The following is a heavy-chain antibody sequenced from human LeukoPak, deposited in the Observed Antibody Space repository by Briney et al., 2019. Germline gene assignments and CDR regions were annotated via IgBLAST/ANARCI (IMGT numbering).Heavy chain of an antibody. CDR2: INHSGST. CDR1: GGSFSGYY. Sequence: SETLSLTCAVYGGSFSGYYWSWIRQPPGKGLEWIGEINHSGSTNCNPSLKSRVTISVDTSKNQFSLKLSSVTAADTAVYYCARGPIVVVPAALWSRYYYGMDVWGQGTTVTVSS. CDR3: ARGPIVVVPAALWSRYYYGMDV. V-gene: IGHV4-34*01. J-gene: IGHJ6*02. D-gene: IGHD2-2*01.